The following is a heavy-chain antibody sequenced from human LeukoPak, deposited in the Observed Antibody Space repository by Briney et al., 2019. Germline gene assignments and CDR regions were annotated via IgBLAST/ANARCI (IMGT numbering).Heavy chain of an antibody. Sequence: GGSLRLSCAASGFTFSSYAMSWVRQAPGKGLEWVSFISPSGDRTSNADSVEGRFTISRDNTRNTLYLQMNSLRDEDTGVYYCAIMHGYYDGSGFWVQWGQGTLVTVSS. D-gene: IGHD3-22*01. V-gene: IGHV3-23*01. J-gene: IGHJ4*02. CDR3: AIMHGYYDGSGFWVQ. CDR1: GFTFSSYA. CDR2: ISPSGDRT.